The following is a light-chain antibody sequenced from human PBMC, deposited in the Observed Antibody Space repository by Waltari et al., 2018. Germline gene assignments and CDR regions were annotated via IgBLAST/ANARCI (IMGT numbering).Light chain of an antibody. J-gene: IGKJ5*01. CDR1: QSIYNL. CDR2: SAS. V-gene: IGKV1-5*03. CDR3: QQRKTYPST. Sequence: IQMTQSPSTLSASVGDRVTITCRASQSIYNLVVWYQQKPGKAPKLLMSSASVLVSGVPPRFSGSGSGTDFTLTISSLQPDDFATYYCQQRKTYPSTFGQGTRL.